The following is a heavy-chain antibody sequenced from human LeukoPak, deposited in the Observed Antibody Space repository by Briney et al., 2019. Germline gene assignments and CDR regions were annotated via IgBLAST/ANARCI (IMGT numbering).Heavy chain of an antibody. V-gene: IGHV4-61*02. CDR2: IYTSGST. D-gene: IGHD3-3*01. Sequence: PSETLSLTCTVSGGSISSGSYYWSWIRQPAGKGLEWIGRIYTSGSTNYNPSLKSRVTIPVDTSKNQFSLKLSSVTAADTAVYYCARGDFGVVIWGQGTLVTVSS. CDR3: ARGDFGVVI. J-gene: IGHJ4*02. CDR1: GGSISSGSYY.